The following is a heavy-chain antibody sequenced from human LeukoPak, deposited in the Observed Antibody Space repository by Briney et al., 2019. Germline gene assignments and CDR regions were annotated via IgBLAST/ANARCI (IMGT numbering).Heavy chain of an antibody. V-gene: IGHV1-2*06. Sequence: ASVKVSCKASGYTFTGYHMHWVRQAPGQGLEWMGRINPNSGDTNYAQKFQGRVTMTRDTSISTAYVELSRLRSDDTAVYYCARDYCSSTSCLFDYWGQGTLVAVSS. J-gene: IGHJ4*02. CDR1: GYTFTGYH. CDR2: INPNSGDT. D-gene: IGHD2-2*01. CDR3: ARDYCSSTSCLFDY.